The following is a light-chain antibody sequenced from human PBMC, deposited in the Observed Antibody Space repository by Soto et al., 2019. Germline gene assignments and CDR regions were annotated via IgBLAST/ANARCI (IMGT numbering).Light chain of an antibody. J-gene: IGLJ3*02. CDR2: NKS. V-gene: IGLV1-47*01. Sequence: QSVLTQPPSASGTPGQTLTISCTGSSSNIGSHYAYWYQILPGTAPKLLMSNKSQRPSGVPARFSGSKSGTSASLAISGLRSEDEADYYCAVWDDSLTGWVFGGGTKLTVL. CDR3: AVWDDSLTGWV. CDR1: SSNIGSHY.